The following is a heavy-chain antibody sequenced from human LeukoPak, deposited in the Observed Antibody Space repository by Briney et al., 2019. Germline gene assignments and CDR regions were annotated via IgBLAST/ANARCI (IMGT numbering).Heavy chain of an antibody. Sequence: ASVKVSCKASGYTFTGYDMYWVRQAPGQVPEGMGWINPNSGGTNYAQKFQGRVTMTRDTSISTAYMELSRLRSDDTAVYYCATFEYTSSSLNYWGQGTLVTVSS. D-gene: IGHD6-6*01. V-gene: IGHV1-2*02. CDR1: GYTFTGYD. CDR3: ATFEYTSSSLNY. CDR2: INPNSGGT. J-gene: IGHJ4*02.